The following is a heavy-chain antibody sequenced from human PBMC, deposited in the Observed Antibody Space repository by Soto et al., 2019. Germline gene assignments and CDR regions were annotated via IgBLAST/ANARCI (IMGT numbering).Heavy chain of an antibody. D-gene: IGHD6-13*01. CDR1: GFTFTSYA. J-gene: IGHJ4*02. CDR3: AKAGFSSRWSPTYFNY. Sequence: EVQLLESGGGLVQPGGSLRLSCAASGFTFTSYAMNWVRLAPGKGLEWVSAISGTGYNTYYADSVKGRFTISRDNTENTLYLQMNSLRAEDTAVYYCAKAGFSSRWSPTYFNYWGQGTLVTVSS. V-gene: IGHV3-23*01. CDR2: ISGTGYNT.